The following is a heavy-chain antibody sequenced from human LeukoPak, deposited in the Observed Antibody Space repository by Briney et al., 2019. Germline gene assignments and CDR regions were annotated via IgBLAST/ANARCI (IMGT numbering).Heavy chain of an antibody. CDR3: ARDVVVPAATNYYYYYGMDV. CDR1: GYTFTGYY. J-gene: IGHJ6*02. CDR2: INPNSGGT. D-gene: IGHD2-2*01. V-gene: IGHV1-2*06. Sequence: WASVKVSCTASGYTFTGYYMHWVRQAPGQGLEWMGRINPNSGGTNYAQKFQGRVTMTRDTSISTAYMELSRLRSDDTAVYYCARDVVVPAATNYYYYYGMDVWGQGTTVTVSS.